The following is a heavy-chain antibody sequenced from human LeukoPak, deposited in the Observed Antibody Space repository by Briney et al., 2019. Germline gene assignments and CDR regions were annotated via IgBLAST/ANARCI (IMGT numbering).Heavy chain of an antibody. Sequence: SVTLSLNCTVTGGSIISDYWSWLRQPPGQGLECIGNMYHSGTPNYNPPLRTRVPISVQTSKHQCSLELSSVTAADTAVYYCVGGRVWLAFDSWGQGTLVTVSS. D-gene: IGHD5-18*01. V-gene: IGHV4-59*01. CDR2: MYHSGTP. CDR3: VGGRVWLAFDS. J-gene: IGHJ4*02. CDR1: GGSIISDY.